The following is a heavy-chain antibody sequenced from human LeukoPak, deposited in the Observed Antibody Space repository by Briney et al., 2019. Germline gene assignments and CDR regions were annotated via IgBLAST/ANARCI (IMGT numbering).Heavy chain of an antibody. CDR1: GFTVSSNY. V-gene: IGHV3-53*01. CDR3: ARVGVGAAAGRYYYYYYMDV. Sequence: GGSLRLSCAASGFTVSSNYMSWVRQAPGKGLEWVSVIYSGGSTYYADSVKGRFTISRDNSKNTLYLQMNSLRAEDTAVYYCARVGVGAAAGRYYYYYYMDVWGKGTTVTISS. CDR2: IYSGGST. J-gene: IGHJ6*03. D-gene: IGHD6-13*01.